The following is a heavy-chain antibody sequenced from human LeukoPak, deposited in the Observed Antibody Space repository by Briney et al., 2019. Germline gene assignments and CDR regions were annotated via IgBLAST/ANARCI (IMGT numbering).Heavy chain of an antibody. CDR1: GFSLSNARMG. J-gene: IGHJ5*02. D-gene: IGHD2-2*01. CDR2: IFSNDEK. V-gene: IGHV2-26*01. Sequence: ESGPVLVKPTATLTLTCTVSGFSLSNARMGVSWIRQPPGKALEWLAHIFSNDEKSYSTSLKSRLTISKDTSKSQVVLTMTNMDPVDTATYYCARMADRVVVVPAAIAFDPWGQGTLVTVSS. CDR3: ARMADRVVVVPAAIAFDP.